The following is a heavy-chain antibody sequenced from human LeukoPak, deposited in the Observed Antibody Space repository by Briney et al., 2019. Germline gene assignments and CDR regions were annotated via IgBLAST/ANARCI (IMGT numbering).Heavy chain of an antibody. D-gene: IGHD6-13*01. CDR2: IYPGDSDT. J-gene: IGHJ4*02. CDR3: ATIASAGGRVY. CDR1: GYSFTTYW. Sequence: GGSLKISCKGFGYSFTTYWIGWVRQMPGKGLEWMGIIYPGDSDTRYSPSFQGQVTISADKPISTAYLQWSNLKASDTAMYYCATIASAGGRVYLGQGTQVTVSS. V-gene: IGHV5-51*01.